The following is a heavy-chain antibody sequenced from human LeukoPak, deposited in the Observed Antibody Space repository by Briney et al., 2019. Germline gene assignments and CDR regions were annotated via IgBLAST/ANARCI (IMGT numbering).Heavy chain of an antibody. CDR2: ISAYSGNT. CDR3: ARDRGSSPYYYYYGMDV. Sequence: ASVKVSCKASGYTFTSYGISWVRQAPGQGLEWMGWISAYSGNTNYAQKLQGRVTMTTDTSTSTAYMELRSLRSDDTAVYYCARDRGSSPYYYYYGMDVWGQGTTVTVSS. D-gene: IGHD6-6*01. J-gene: IGHJ6*02. CDR1: GYTFTSYG. V-gene: IGHV1-18*01.